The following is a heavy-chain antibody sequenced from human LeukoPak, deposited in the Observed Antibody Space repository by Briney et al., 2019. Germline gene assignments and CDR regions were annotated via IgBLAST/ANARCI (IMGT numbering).Heavy chain of an antibody. J-gene: IGHJ4*02. Sequence: PGRSLRLSCAASGFTLSSYGMHWVRQAPGKGLEWVAVIWYDGNNKYYADSVKGRFTISRDNSKNTLYLQMNSLRAEDTAVYYCARALEYSSSSPLDYWGQGTLVTVSS. D-gene: IGHD6-6*01. CDR1: GFTLSSYG. V-gene: IGHV3-33*01. CDR3: ARALEYSSSSPLDY. CDR2: IWYDGNNK.